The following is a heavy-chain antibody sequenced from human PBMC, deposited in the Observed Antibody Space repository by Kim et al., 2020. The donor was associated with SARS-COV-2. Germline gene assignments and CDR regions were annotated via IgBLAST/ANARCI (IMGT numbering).Heavy chain of an antibody. CDR3: ARGNLEYGMDV. CDR2: NK. J-gene: IGHJ6*02. V-gene: IGHV3-33*01. Sequence: NKYYEDSWKGRFTISRDNSKNTLYLQMNSLRAEDTAVYYCARGNLEYGMDVWGQGTTVTVSS.